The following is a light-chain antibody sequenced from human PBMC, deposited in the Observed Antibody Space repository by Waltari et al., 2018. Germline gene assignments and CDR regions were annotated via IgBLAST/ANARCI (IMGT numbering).Light chain of an antibody. Sequence: DIQMTQSPSSLSASVGDRVTITCRASQSISSYLNWYQQKPGKAPKRLIYAASSLQSGGPSRFSGSGSGTDFTRTISSLQPEDFATYYCQQSYSTPWTFGQGTKVEIK. CDR1: QSISSY. CDR3: QQSYSTPWT. CDR2: AAS. J-gene: IGKJ1*01. V-gene: IGKV1-39*01.